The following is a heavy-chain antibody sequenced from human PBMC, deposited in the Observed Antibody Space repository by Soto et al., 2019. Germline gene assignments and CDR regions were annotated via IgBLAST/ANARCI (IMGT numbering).Heavy chain of an antibody. Sequence: SVKVSCKASGGTFSSYAISWVRQAPGQGLEWMGGIIPIFGTANYAQKFQGRVTITADESTSTAYMELSSLRSEDTAVYYCAREPRNYYYYYGMDVWGQGTTVTVSS. V-gene: IGHV1-69*13. CDR3: AREPRNYYYYYGMDV. J-gene: IGHJ6*02. CDR1: GGTFSSYA. CDR2: IIPIFGTA.